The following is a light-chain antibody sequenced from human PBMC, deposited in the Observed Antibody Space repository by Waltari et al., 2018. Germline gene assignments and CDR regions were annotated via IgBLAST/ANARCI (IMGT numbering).Light chain of an antibody. CDR2: GAS. CDR1: QSANSK. CDR3: QQYNDWLT. J-gene: IGKJ4*01. V-gene: IGKV3-15*01. Sequence: EIVMTQSPATLSVSPGDRATLSCRASQSANSKLAWYQQKPGQAPRLLIYGASIRATGIPPRFSGSGSGTEFTLTISSLQSEDFAVYYCQQYNDWLTFGGGTKVEIK.